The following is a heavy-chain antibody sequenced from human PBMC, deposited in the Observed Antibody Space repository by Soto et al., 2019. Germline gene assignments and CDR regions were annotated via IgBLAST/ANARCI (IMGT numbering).Heavy chain of an antibody. CDR3: ARMGKDLENYYGSRWGAY. Sequence: GESLKISCKGSGYSFTSYWIGWVRQMPGKGLEWMGIIYPGDSDTRYSPSFQGQVTISADKSISTAYLQWSSLKASDTAMYYCARMGKDLENYYGSRWGAYWGQGTLVTVSS. D-gene: IGHD3-10*01. CDR1: GYSFTSYW. CDR2: IYPGDSDT. J-gene: IGHJ4*02. V-gene: IGHV5-51*01.